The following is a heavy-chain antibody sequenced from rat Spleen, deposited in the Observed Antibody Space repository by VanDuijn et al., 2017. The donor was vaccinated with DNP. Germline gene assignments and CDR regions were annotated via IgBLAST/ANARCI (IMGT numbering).Heavy chain of an antibody. Sequence: QVQLKESGPGLVQPSQTLSLTCTVSGFSLTNYAVGWVRQPPGKGLEWIAAISSGGSTYYNSALKSRLSISRDTSKRQVFLKMNSLQTEDTAIYFCTRELGNYGSDYFDYWGQGVMVTVSS. D-gene: IGHD1-3*01. CDR1: GFSLTNYA. CDR2: ISSGGST. CDR3: TRELGNYGSDYFDY. V-gene: IGHV2S12*01. J-gene: IGHJ2*01.